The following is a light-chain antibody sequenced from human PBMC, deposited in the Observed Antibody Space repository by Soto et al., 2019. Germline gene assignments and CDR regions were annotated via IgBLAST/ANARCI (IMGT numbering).Light chain of an antibody. J-gene: IGKJ1*01. CDR3: QQYYSTLWT. CDR2: GAS. V-gene: IGKV4-1*01. Sequence: DILMTQSPDSLPVSLGERATINCKSSQSVFWNSNNQNYLAWYQQRPGQPPKLLIYGASTRESGVPDRFSGSGSGTDFTLTISSLQAEDVAVYYCQQYYSTLWTFVQGTKV. CDR1: QSVFWNSNNQNY.